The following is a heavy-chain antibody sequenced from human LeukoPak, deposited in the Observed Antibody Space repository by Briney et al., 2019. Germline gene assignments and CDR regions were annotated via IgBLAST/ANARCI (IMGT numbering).Heavy chain of an antibody. CDR1: GFTFSSYW. CDR2: IKQDGSEK. CDR3: AKGFSSWYLFDY. Sequence: PGGSLRLSCAASGFTFSSYWMSWVRQAPGKGLEWVANIKQDGSEKYYVDSVKGRFTISRDNSKNTLYLQMNSLRAEDTAVYYCAKGFSSWYLFDYWGQGTLVTVSS. V-gene: IGHV3-7*03. J-gene: IGHJ4*02. D-gene: IGHD6-13*01.